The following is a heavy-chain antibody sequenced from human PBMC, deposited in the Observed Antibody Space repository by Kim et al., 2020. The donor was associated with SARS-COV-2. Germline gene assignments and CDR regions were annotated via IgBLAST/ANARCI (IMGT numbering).Heavy chain of an antibody. CDR3: TKQNYYDRSGYLGVGFDP. J-gene: IGHJ5*02. CDR2: ITSSGGST. Sequence: GGSLRLSCAASGFTFNNYAMSWVRQAPGKVPEWVSGITSSGGSTYYADSVKGRFTISRDNSKNTLYLPLNSLRAEDTAVYYCTKQNYYDRSGYLGVGFDPWGQGTLVTVSS. V-gene: IGHV3-23*01. D-gene: IGHD3-22*01. CDR1: GFTFNNYA.